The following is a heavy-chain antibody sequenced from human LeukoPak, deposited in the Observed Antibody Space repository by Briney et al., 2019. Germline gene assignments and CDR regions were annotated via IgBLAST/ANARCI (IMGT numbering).Heavy chain of an antibody. CDR1: GDTFSSYA. CDR3: ARAVGRWYFWDY. J-gene: IGHJ4*02. Sequence: SVKVSYEASGDTFSSYAISWVRQAPGQGLEWMGGIIPIFGTANYAQKFQGRVTITADESTSTAYMELSSLRSEDTAVYYCARAVGRWYFWDYWGQGTLVTVSS. CDR2: IIPIFGTA. D-gene: IGHD6-13*01. V-gene: IGHV1-69*13.